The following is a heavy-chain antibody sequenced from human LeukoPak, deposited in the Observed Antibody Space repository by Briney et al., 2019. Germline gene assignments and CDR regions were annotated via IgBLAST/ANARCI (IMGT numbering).Heavy chain of an antibody. V-gene: IGHV4-59*01. J-gene: IGHJ6*03. CDR1: GGSISDYY. CDR2: IYYSGST. Sequence: SETLSLTCTVSGGSISDYYWNWIRQPPGKGLEWIGYIYYSGSTTYNPSLKSRVTMSVDTAKNQFSLIVGSVTAADTAVYYCARGDFCSKSNCYLRPMDVWGKGTTVSVSS. D-gene: IGHD3-3*01. CDR3: ARGDFCSKSNCYLRPMDV.